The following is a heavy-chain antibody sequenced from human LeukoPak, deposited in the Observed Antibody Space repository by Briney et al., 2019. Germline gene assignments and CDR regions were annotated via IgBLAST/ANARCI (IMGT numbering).Heavy chain of an antibody. CDR2: MKYDGSEK. J-gene: IGHJ4*02. CDR1: GFALSSYW. V-gene: IGHV3-7*01. D-gene: IGHD6-13*01. CDR3: ARDIAAAGLFLDY. Sequence: PGGSLRLSCTASGFALSSYWMAWVRQAPGKGLEWVANMKYDGSEKYYVDSVEGRFTISRDNAKNSLYLQINSLRGEDTAVYYCARDIAAAGLFLDYWGQGTLVTVSS.